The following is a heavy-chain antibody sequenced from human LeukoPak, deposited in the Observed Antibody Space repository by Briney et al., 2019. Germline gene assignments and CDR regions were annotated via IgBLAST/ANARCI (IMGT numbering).Heavy chain of an antibody. Sequence: GRSLRLSCAASGFTFSSYAMHWVRQAPGKGLEWVAVISYDGSNKYYADSVKGRFTISRDNSKNTLYLQMNSLRAEDTAVYYCAKGGVFSYCSGGSCYFNWFDPWGQGTLVTVSS. J-gene: IGHJ5*02. CDR2: ISYDGSNK. V-gene: IGHV3-30*04. CDR1: GFTFSSYA. D-gene: IGHD2-15*01. CDR3: AKGGVFSYCSGGSCYFNWFDP.